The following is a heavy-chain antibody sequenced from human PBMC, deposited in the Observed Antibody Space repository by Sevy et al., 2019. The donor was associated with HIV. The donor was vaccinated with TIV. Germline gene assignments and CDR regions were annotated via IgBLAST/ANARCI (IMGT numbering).Heavy chain of an antibody. CDR2: IYYTGST. J-gene: IGHJ5*02. D-gene: IGHD5-12*01. CDR3: ARAPPVRSGDDSLNWFDP. CDR1: GGSISVYY. V-gene: IGHV4-59*13. Sequence: SETLSLTCTVSGGSISVYYWSWIRQPPGKALEYIGDIYYTGSTNYNPSLKSRVTISVDTSKNQLSLKWSSVTAADTAVYYCARAPPVRSGDDSLNWFDPWGQGTLVTVSS.